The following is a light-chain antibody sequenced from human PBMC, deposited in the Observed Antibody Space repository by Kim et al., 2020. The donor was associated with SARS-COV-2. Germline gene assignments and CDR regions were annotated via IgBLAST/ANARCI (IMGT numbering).Light chain of an antibody. J-gene: IGKJ1*01. V-gene: IGKV1-5*03. Sequence: SGGDSVTTTCRASEDIGSWLDWYQQKPGKAPNLLIYTTSSLQGGVPSRFSGSGSGTEFTLTISSLQPDDFATYYCQEYATYSPWTFGQGTKVDIK. CDR2: TTS. CDR3: QEYATYSPWT. CDR1: EDIGSW.